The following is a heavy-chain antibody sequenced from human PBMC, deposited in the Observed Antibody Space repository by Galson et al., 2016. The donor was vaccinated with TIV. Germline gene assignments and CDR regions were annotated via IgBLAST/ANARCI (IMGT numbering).Heavy chain of an antibody. D-gene: IGHD5-18*01. J-gene: IGHJ6*02. CDR1: GYPFTAYY. CDR2: INPNGYDT. Sequence: SVKVSCKASGYPFTAYYIHWVRQAPGQGPEWMGWINPNGYDTNYAQRFQGRVSMTRDTSISTAYMELSRLRSDDTAVFFCARGFNYGFDFYYGMDVWGQGTTVTVSS. V-gene: IGHV1-2*02. CDR3: ARGFNYGFDFYYGMDV.